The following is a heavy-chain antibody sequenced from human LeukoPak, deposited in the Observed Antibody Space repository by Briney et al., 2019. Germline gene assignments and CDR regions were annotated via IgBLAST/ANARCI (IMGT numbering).Heavy chain of an antibody. J-gene: IGHJ4*02. Sequence: ASVKVSCKASGYTFTSYGISWVRQAPGQGLGWMGWINPNSGGTNYAQKFQGRVTMTRDTSISTAYMELSRLRSDDTAVYYCAGLGYSSSWGQGTLVTVSS. CDR2: INPNSGGT. D-gene: IGHD6-13*01. CDR3: AGLGYSSS. CDR1: GYTFTSYG. V-gene: IGHV1-2*02.